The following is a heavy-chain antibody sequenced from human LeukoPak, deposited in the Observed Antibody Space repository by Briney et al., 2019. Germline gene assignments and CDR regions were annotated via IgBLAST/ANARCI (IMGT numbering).Heavy chain of an antibody. CDR1: GGSISSYY. V-gene: IGHV4-4*09. CDR2: IYTSGST. Sequence: SETLSLTCTASGGSISSYYWSWIRQPPGKGLERIGYIYTSGSTNYNPSLKSRVTISVDTSKNQFSLKLSSVTAADTAVYYCARLYCSSTSCFGAFDIWGQGTMVTVSS. D-gene: IGHD2-2*01. J-gene: IGHJ3*02. CDR3: ARLYCSSTSCFGAFDI.